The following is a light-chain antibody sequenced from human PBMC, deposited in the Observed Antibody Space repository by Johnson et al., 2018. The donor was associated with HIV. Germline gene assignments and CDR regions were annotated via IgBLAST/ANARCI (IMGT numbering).Light chain of an antibody. CDR3: GTWDSSLSKV. J-gene: IGLJ1*01. V-gene: IGLV1-51*01. Sequence: QSVLTQPPSVSAAPGQKVTISCSGSSSNIGNNYVSWYQQLPGTAPKLLIYDNNKRPSGIPDRFSGSKSGTSATLGINGLQTGDEADYYCGTWDSSLSKVFGTGTKVTVL. CDR2: DNN. CDR1: SSNIGNNY.